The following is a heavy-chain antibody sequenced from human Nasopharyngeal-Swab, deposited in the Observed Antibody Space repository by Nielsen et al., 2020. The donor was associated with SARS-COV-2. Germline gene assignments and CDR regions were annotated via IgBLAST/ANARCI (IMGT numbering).Heavy chain of an antibody. CDR3: AKVSTVYGMDI. D-gene: IGHD1-14*01. V-gene: IGHV3-23*01. J-gene: IGHJ6*02. Sequence: GESLKISCAASGFTFSSYAMSWVRQAPGKGLEWVSIISGSGDTTYYADSVKGRFTISRDNSKNTLYLQMNSLRAEDTAVYYCAKVSTVYGMDIWGQGTTVTVSS. CDR2: ISGSGDTT. CDR1: GFTFSSYA.